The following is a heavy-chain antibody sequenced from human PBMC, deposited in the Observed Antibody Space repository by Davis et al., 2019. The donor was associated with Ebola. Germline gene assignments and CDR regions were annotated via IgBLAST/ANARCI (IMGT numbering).Heavy chain of an antibody. CDR2: IYYSGST. CDR1: GGSISSYY. J-gene: IGHJ4*02. Sequence: MPSETLSLTCTVPGGSISSYYWSWIRQPPGKGLEWIGYIYYSGSTNYNPSLKSRVTMSVDTSKNQFSLKLSSVTAADTAVHYCARLLGFGELWGQGTLVTVSS. D-gene: IGHD3-10*01. CDR3: ARLLGFGEL. V-gene: IGHV4-59*12.